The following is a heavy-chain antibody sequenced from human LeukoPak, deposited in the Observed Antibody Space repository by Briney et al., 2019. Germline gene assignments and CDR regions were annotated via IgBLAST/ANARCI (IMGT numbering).Heavy chain of an antibody. V-gene: IGHV4-31*03. Sequence: SETLTLNCTVSAGSISRSSYYWGWIRQPPGKGLEWIGYIYYSGSTYYNPSLKSRVTISVDTSKNQFSLKLSSVTAADTAVYYCAREVVYAFDIWGQGTMVIVSS. CDR1: AGSISRSSYY. CDR3: AREVVYAFDI. D-gene: IGHD3-16*01. CDR2: IYYSGST. J-gene: IGHJ3*02.